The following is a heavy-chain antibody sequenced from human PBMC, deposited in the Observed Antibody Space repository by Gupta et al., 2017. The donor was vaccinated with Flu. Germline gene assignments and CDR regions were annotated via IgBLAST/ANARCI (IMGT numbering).Heavy chain of an antibody. D-gene: IGHD3-22*01. CDR2: INSDGSST. Sequence: EVQLVESGGGLVQPGGSLRLSCAASGFTFSSYWLHWVRQAPGKGLVWVSRINSDGSSTSYADSVKGRFTISRDNAKNTLYLQMNSLRAEDTAVYYCARGGEYYYDSSGYAGAFDIWGQGTMVTVSS. CDR3: ARGGEYYYDSSGYAGAFDI. CDR1: GFTFSSYW. V-gene: IGHV3-74*01. J-gene: IGHJ3*02.